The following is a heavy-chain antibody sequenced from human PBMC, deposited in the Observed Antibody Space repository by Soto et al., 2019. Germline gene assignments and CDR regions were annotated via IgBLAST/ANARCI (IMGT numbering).Heavy chain of an antibody. J-gene: IGHJ4*02. D-gene: IGHD4-17*01. CDR3: AREVGYGDFSAALLD. Sequence: VQLMQSGAEVKKPGSSVKVSCKASGGTFSSHSINWVRPAPGQGLEWMGGVISLFGTANYAHNFMGRVTITADQSTSTDYMELNSLRSDDTAGYYCAREVGYGDFSAALLDWGQGTLVTVSS. V-gene: IGHV1-69*01. CDR1: GGTFSSHS. CDR2: VISLFGTA.